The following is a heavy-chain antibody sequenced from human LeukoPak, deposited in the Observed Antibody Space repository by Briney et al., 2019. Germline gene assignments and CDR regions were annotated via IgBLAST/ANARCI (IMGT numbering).Heavy chain of an antibody. CDR1: GGSISSSSYY. D-gene: IGHD6-19*01. CDR3: ARDPRRRGQWLVQRVGIFDY. J-gene: IGHJ4*02. Sequence: PSETLSLTCIVSGGSISSSSYYWGWIRQPPGKGLEWIGSIYYSGSTYYNPSLKSRVTIFVDTSKNQFSLKVRSVTAADTAVYYCARDPRRRGQWLVQRVGIFDYWGQGTLVTVSS. CDR2: IYYSGST. V-gene: IGHV4-39*02.